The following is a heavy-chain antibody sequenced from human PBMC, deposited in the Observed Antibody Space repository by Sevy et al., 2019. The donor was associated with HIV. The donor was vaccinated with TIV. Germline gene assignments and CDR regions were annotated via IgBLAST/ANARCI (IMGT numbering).Heavy chain of an antibody. CDR1: GFEFNKYG. V-gene: IGHV3-7*01. J-gene: IGHJ4*02. Sequence: GGSLRLSCAASGFEFNKYGFHWVRQAPGKGLEWVANIKQDGSVTYYVDSVKGRFTISRDNARNFLYLQMNSLRAEDTARYYCVRAVAADGSFWGQGTLVTVSS. CDR3: VRAVAADGSF. CDR2: IKQDGSVT. D-gene: IGHD6-13*01.